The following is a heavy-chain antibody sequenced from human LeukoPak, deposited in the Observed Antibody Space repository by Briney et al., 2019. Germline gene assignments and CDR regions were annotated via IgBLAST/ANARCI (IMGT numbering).Heavy chain of an antibody. D-gene: IGHD3-10*01. CDR2: ISGSGGST. Sequence: ASVKVSCKASGGTFSSYGMSWVRQAPGKGLEWVSAISGSGGSTYYADSVKGRFTISRDNSKNTLYLQMNSLRAEDTAVYYCAKGYLTWFGESVDAFDIWGQGTMVTVSS. J-gene: IGHJ3*02. V-gene: IGHV3-23*01. CDR3: AKGYLTWFGESVDAFDI. CDR1: GGTFSSYG.